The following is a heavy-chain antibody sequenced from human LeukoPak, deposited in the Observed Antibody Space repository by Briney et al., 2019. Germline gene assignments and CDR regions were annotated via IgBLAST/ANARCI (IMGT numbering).Heavy chain of an antibody. Sequence: ASVKVSCKASGYTFTSYYMHWVRQAPGQGLEWMGIINPSGGSTSYAQKFQGRVTMTRDTSTSTVYMELSSLRSEDTAVYYCARGLVGRLGYSYGSAWFDPWGQGTLVTVSS. CDR2: INPSGGST. D-gene: IGHD5-18*01. CDR3: ARGLVGRLGYSYGSAWFDP. CDR1: GYTFTSYY. V-gene: IGHV1-46*01. J-gene: IGHJ5*02.